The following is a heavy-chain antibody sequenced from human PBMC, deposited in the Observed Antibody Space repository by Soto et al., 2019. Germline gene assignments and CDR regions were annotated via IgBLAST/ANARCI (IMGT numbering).Heavy chain of an antibody. J-gene: IGHJ1*01. Sequence: SETLSLTCAVSSGSISSSNWWSWVRQPPGKGLEWIGEIYHSGSTNYNPSLKSRVTISVDKSKNQFSLKLSSVTAADTAVYYCASLTGGNGWYGGYFQHWGQGTLVTVSS. V-gene: IGHV4-4*02. CDR3: ASLTGGNGWYGGYFQH. D-gene: IGHD6-19*01. CDR2: IYHSGST. CDR1: SGSISSSNW.